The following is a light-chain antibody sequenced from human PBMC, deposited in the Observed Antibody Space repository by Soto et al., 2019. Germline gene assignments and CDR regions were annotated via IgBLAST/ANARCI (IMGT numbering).Light chain of an antibody. J-gene: IGKJ4*01. V-gene: IGKV1-12*02. CDR3: QQVSSFPFT. CDR1: QVISSW. Sequence: DIQMTQSPSSVSASVGDRVTITCRANQVISSWLAWYQKKPGQAPRLLIYGASNLESGVPSRFSGSESGTDFTLTINNLQPEDFATYFCQQVSSFPFTFGGGTKVEIK. CDR2: GAS.